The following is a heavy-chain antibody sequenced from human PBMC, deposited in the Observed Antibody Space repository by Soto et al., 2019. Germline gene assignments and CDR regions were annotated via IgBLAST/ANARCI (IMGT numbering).Heavy chain of an antibody. J-gene: IGHJ6*02. CDR3: AREGTCSSTSCPTYFSFGMDV. CDR1: GYTFASYG. CDR2: ISAYNGNT. Sequence: QVQLVQSGAEVKKPGASVKVSCKASGYTFASYGISWVRQAPGQGLEWMGWISAYNGNTNYAQKFQGRATMTTDTFPXXAXMXXRSLRSDDTAVYYCAREGTCSSTSCPTYFSFGMDVWGQGTTVTVSS. D-gene: IGHD2-2*01. V-gene: IGHV1-18*01.